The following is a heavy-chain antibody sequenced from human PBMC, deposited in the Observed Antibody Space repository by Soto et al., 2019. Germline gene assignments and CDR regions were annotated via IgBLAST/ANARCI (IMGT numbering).Heavy chain of an antibody. D-gene: IGHD3-3*01. CDR3: ARGQRFSDWFDP. CDR2: IYSSGST. V-gene: IGHV4-4*07. CDR1: GGTLGGYY. J-gene: IGHJ5*02. Sequence: SETLSLTCTVTGGTLGGYYWTWIRQSAGGGLEWIGRIYSSGSTNYNPSLKSRVTISLDTSMNHFSLRLSSVTAADTAVYYCARGQRFSDWFDPWGQGTLVTASS.